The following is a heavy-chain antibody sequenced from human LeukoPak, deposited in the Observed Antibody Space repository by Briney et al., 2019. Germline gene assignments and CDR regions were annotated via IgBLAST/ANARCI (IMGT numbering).Heavy chain of an antibody. CDR1: AGSFSGYY. CDR3: ARQKGSSGFDY. CDR2: IYTSGST. D-gene: IGHD6-19*01. Sequence: PSETLSLTCGVYAGSFSGYYWTWIRQPPGKGLEWIGRIYTSGSTNYNPSLKSRVTISVDTSKNQFSLKLSSVTAADTAVYYCARQKGSSGFDYWGQGTLVTVSS. J-gene: IGHJ4*02. V-gene: IGHV4-59*10.